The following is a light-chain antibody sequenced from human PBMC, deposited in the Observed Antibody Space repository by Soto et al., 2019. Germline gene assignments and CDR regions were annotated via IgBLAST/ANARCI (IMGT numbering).Light chain of an antibody. Sequence: EIVLTQSPGTLSLSPGERATLSCTASQSVSSSNLAWYQQKPGQAPRLLIYGASSRATDIPDRFSGSGSGADFTLTISRLEPEDFGVYYCQQYDISPITFGQGTRLEIK. CDR3: QQYDISPIT. J-gene: IGKJ5*01. CDR2: GAS. CDR1: QSVSSSN. V-gene: IGKV3-20*01.